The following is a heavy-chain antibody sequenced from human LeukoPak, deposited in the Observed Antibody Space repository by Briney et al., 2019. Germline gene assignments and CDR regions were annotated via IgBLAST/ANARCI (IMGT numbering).Heavy chain of an antibody. D-gene: IGHD3-10*01. V-gene: IGHV3-48*03. CDR2: ISTRGNSI. CDR3: ARDQNYYGSGSQNYYYYYYMDV. CDR1: GFIFGSYD. J-gene: IGHJ6*03. Sequence: GGSLRLSCAVSGFIFGSYDMNWVRQAPGKGLEWVSFISTRGNSIYYADSVKGRFTISRDNAKNSLYLQMNSLRAEDTAVYYCARDQNYYGSGSQNYYYYYYMDVWGKGTTVTVSS.